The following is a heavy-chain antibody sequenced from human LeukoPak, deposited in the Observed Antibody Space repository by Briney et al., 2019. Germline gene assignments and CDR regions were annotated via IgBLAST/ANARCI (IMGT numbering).Heavy chain of an antibody. D-gene: IGHD5-18*01. J-gene: IGHJ4*02. CDR1: GFTFSTFA. Sequence: GGSLRLSCAASGFTFSTFAMIWVRQPPGKGLEWVSSIFQGGGEIHYADSVRGRFTISRDNSKSTLFLQMNSLRAEDTAVYYCASGDYSYGYSGDYWGQGTLVTVSS. V-gene: IGHV3-23*01. CDR2: IFQGGGEI. CDR3: ASGDYSYGYSGDY.